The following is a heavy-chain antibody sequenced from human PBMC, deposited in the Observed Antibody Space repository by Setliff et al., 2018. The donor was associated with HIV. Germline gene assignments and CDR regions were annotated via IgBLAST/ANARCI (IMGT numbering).Heavy chain of an antibody. J-gene: IGHJ4*02. CDR2: IFYSGST. Sequence: PSETLSLTCTVSNGSISSSSYFWGWIRQPPGKGLEWIGNIFYSGSTYCNPSLKSRVLISVDTSKNQFSLKLTSVTAADTAVYYCARRGIIAGTTDFWGQGTPVTVSS. D-gene: IGHD1-7*01. CDR3: ARRGIIAGTTDF. V-gene: IGHV4-39*01. CDR1: NGSISSSSYF.